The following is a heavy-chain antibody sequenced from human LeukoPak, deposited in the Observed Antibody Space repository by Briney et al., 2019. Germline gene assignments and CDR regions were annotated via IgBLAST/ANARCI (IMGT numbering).Heavy chain of an antibody. V-gene: IGHV4-39*07. CDR2: IYTSGST. J-gene: IGHJ5*02. CDR3: ARDGTKYEWQGGWFDP. Sequence: SETLSLTCIVSGVSINTNSYFWGWIRQSPGKGLEWIGRIYTSGSTNYNPSLKSRVTMSVDTSKNQFSLKLSSVTAADTAVYYCARDGTKYEWQGGWFDPWGQGTLVTVSS. CDR1: GVSINTNSYF. D-gene: IGHD3-3*01.